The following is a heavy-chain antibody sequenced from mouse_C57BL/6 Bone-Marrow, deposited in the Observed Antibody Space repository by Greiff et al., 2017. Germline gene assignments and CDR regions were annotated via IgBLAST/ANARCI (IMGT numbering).Heavy chain of an antibody. CDR2: IDPSDSYT. D-gene: IGHD2-1*01. CDR1: GYTFTSYW. V-gene: IGHV1-69*01. J-gene: IGHJ2*01. CDR3: AREGNFYFDY. Sequence: QVQLQQPGAELVMPGASVKLSCKASGYTFTSYWMHWVKQRPGQGLEWIGEIDPSDSYTNYNQKFKGKSTLTVDKSSSTAYMQLSSLTSEDSAVYYCAREGNFYFDYWGPGTTLTVSS.